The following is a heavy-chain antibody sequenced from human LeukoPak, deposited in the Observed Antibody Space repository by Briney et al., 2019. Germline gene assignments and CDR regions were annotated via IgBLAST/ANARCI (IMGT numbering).Heavy chain of an antibody. J-gene: IGHJ1*01. CDR2: FYWNDDK. D-gene: IGHD6-6*01. CDR3: AHRGASSSSGWFAEYFQH. V-gene: IGHV2-5*01. Sequence: ESGPTLVNPTQTLTLTCTFPGSSLSTSGVGVGWIRQRPGKALEWLALFYWNDDKRYSPSLKSRLTITKDTSKNQVVLTMTNMDPVDTATYYCAHRGASSSSGWFAEYFQHWGQGTLVTVSS. CDR1: GSSLSTSGVG.